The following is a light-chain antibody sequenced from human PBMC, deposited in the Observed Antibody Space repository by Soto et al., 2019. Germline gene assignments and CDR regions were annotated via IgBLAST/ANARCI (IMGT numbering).Light chain of an antibody. CDR1: QSINNY. J-gene: IGKJ1*01. CDR3: QQYNNWPPGT. CDR2: DAS. Sequence: EIVMTQSPSTLSVSPWERSTLSFMASQSINNYLAWYQQKPGQAPRLLIYDASNRATGIPARFSGSGSGTDFTLTISSLQSEDFAVYYCQQYNNWPPGTFGQGTKVDIK. V-gene: IGKV3D-15*01.